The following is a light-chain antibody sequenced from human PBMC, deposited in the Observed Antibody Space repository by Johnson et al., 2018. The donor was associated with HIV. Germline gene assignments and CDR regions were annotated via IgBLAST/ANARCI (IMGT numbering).Light chain of an antibody. V-gene: IGLV1-51*02. CDR2: EKN. CDR3: GAWDSSLSAHFV. CDR1: SSNTGRNY. J-gene: IGLJ1*01. Sequence: QSVLTQPPSVSAAPGQKVTISCSGSSSNTGRNYVSWYQQLPGTAPKVLIYEKNKRPSGIPDRFSASKSGTSATLVITGLQTGDEADYYCGAWDSSLSAHFVFGTGTKVTVL.